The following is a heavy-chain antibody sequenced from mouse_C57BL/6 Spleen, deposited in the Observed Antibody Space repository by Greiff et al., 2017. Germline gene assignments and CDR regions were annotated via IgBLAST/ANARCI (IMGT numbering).Heavy chain of an antibody. J-gene: IGHJ1*03. V-gene: IGHV14-2*01. Sequence: VQLQQSGAELVKPGASVKLSCTASGFNIKDYYMHWVKQRTEQGLEWIGRIDPEDGETKYAPKFPGKATITADTSSNTAYLQLSSLTSEDTAVYYCARTTVVAGNFDVWGTGTTVTVSS. D-gene: IGHD1-1*01. CDR1: GFNIKDYY. CDR3: ARTTVVAGNFDV. CDR2: IDPEDGET.